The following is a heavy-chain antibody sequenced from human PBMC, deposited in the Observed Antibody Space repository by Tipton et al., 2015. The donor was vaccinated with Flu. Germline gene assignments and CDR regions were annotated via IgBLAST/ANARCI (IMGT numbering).Heavy chain of an antibody. CDR2: INHSGST. J-gene: IGHJ4*02. Sequence: TLSLTCSVSGDSIGSRYFWSWIRQPPGKGLEWIGEINHSGSTNYNPSLKSRVTISVDTSKNQFSLKLSSVTAADTAVYYCARGLYVSGSYQRRYFDSWGQGTLVTVSS. CDR3: ARGLYVSGSYQRRYFDS. D-gene: IGHD3-10*01. V-gene: IGHV4-34*01. CDR1: GDSIGSRYF.